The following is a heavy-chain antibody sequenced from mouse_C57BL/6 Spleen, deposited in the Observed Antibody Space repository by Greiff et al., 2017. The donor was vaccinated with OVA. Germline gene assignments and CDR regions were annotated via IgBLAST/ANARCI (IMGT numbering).Heavy chain of an antibody. CDR1: GYTFTSYW. D-gene: IGHD6-1*01. J-gene: IGHJ4*01. CDR3: ARGNLYNAMDY. V-gene: IGHV1-64*01. Sequence: QVQLKQPGAELVKPGASVKLSCKASGYTFTSYWMHWVKQRPGQGLEWIGMIHPNSGSTNYNEKFKSKATLTVDKSSSTAYMQLSSLTSEDSAIYNCARGNLYNAMDYWGQGTSVTVSS. CDR2: IHPNSGST.